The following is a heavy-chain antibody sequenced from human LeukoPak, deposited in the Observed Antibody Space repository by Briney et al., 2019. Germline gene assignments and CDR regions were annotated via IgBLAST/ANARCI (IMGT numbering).Heavy chain of an antibody. Sequence: SETLSLTCTVSGGSINGYYWSWIRQPPGKGLEWIGSIYHSGSTYYNPSLKSRVTISVDTSKNQFSLKLSSVTAADTAVYYCARSWGAGYFDSGHAFDIWGQGTMVTVSS. V-gene: IGHV4-39*07. CDR2: IYHSGST. J-gene: IGHJ3*02. CDR1: GGSINGYY. CDR3: ARSWGAGYFDSGHAFDI. D-gene: IGHD3-9*01.